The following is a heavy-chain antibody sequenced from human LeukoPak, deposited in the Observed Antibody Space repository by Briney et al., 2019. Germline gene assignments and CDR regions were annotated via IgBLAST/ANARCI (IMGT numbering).Heavy chain of an antibody. CDR3: ARAFSKVDYDFWSGLRGYYYYGMDV. Sequence: GGSLRLSCAASGFTFSSYSMNWVRQAPGKGLERVSSISSSSSYLYHADSVKGRFTISRDNAKNSLYLQMNSLRAEDTAVYYCARAFSKVDYDFWSGLRGYYYYGMDVWGQGTTVTVSS. CDR2: ISSSSSYL. V-gene: IGHV3-21*01. J-gene: IGHJ6*02. D-gene: IGHD3-3*01. CDR1: GFTFSSYS.